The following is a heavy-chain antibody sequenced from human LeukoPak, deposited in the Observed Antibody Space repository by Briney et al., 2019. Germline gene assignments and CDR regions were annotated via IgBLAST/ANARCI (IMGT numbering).Heavy chain of an antibody. CDR2: ISSSSSYI. D-gene: IGHD6-6*01. Sequence: GGSLRLSCAASGFTFSSYSMNWVRQAPGKGLEWVSSISSSSSYIYYADSVKGRFTISRDNAKNSLYLQMNSLRAEDTAVYYCARGSEYTSSTNYYFDYWGQGTLVTVSS. CDR3: ARGSEYTSSTNYYFDY. J-gene: IGHJ4*02. CDR1: GFTFSSYS. V-gene: IGHV3-21*01.